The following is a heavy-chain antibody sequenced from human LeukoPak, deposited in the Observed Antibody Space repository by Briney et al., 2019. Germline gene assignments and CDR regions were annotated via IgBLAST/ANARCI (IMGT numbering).Heavy chain of an antibody. D-gene: IGHD6-19*01. V-gene: IGHV4-38-2*01. J-gene: IGHJ3*02. Sequence: SETLSLTCAASGYSISSGYYWGWIRQPPGKGLEWIGSIYHSGSTYYNPSLKSRVTISVDTSKNQFSLKLSSVTAADTAVYYCARRQWRSYDAFDIWDQGTMVTVSS. CDR1: GYSISSGYY. CDR2: IYHSGST. CDR3: ARRQWRSYDAFDI.